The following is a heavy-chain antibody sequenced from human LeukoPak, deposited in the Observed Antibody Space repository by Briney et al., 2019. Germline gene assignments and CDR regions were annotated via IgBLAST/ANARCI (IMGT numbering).Heavy chain of an antibody. CDR3: AREGYSSGSLGDLDH. CDR2: ISGAGSVT. D-gene: IGHD6-19*01. V-gene: IGHV3-30*04. Sequence: PGRSVRLSCVASGFTFSDFAIQWVRQAPGKGLDWVAVISGAGSVTHYADSVRGRFTISRDNSRDTVFLQMNSLRPEDTGVYYCAREGYSSGSLGDLDHWGQGTRATVSS. J-gene: IGHJ5*02. CDR1: GFTFSDFA.